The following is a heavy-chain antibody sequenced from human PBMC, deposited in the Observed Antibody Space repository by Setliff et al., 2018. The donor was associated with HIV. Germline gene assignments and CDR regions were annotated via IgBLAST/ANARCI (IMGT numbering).Heavy chain of an antibody. Sequence: ASVKVSCKASGYTFTNYYMHWVRQAPGQGLEWMGVINPSSGGTHYAQKFQGRVTMARDTSTTTVYMDLSSLTSEDTAVYFCVRDRGDATIFSWGHYFDYWGPGTQVT. J-gene: IGHJ4*02. CDR3: VRDRGDATIFSWGHYFDY. CDR1: GYTFTNYY. V-gene: IGHV1-46*01. D-gene: IGHD3-3*01. CDR2: INPSSGGT.